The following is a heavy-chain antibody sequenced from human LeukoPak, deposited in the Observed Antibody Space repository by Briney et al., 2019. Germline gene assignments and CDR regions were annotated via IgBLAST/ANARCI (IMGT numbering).Heavy chain of an antibody. J-gene: IGHJ4*02. D-gene: IGHD6-6*01. V-gene: IGHV3-23*01. Sequence: PGGSLRLSCAASGFTFSSYAMYWVRQAPGKGLEWVSAITNSGGDTFHADSVKGRFTISRDNSQSTLFLQMNSLRAEDTATYYCAKGSSSSRPYHFDHWGQGALVTVSS. CDR3: AKGSSSSRPYHFDH. CDR1: GFTFSSYA. CDR2: ITNSGGDT.